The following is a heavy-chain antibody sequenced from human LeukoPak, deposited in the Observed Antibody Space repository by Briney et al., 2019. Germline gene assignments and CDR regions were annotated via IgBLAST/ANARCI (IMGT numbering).Heavy chain of an antibody. V-gene: IGHV3-7*01. D-gene: IGHD6-13*01. CDR3: ARVTPRVIAAAPYFDY. Sequence: GGSLRLSCAASGFTFSSYWMSWVRQAPGKGLEWVANIKQDGSEKYYVDSVKGRFTISRDNAKNSLYPQMNSLRAEDTAVYYCARVTPRVIAAAPYFDYWGQGTLVTVSS. CDR2: IKQDGSEK. CDR1: GFTFSSYW. J-gene: IGHJ4*02.